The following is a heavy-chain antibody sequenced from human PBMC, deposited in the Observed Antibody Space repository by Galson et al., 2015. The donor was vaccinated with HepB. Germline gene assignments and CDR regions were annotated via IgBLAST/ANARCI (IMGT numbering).Heavy chain of an antibody. D-gene: IGHD2-15*01. Sequence: SVKVSCKASGYTFSSYSITWVRQAPGQGLEWMGWISAYNRDTDYAQKLQGRVTMTTDTSTSTAYMELRSLTSDDTAVYYCARGALVEVLGGTQNNWFDPWGQGTLVTVAS. CDR2: ISAYNRDT. CDR1: GYTFSSYS. CDR3: ARGALVEVLGGTQNNWFDP. J-gene: IGHJ5*02. V-gene: IGHV1-18*01.